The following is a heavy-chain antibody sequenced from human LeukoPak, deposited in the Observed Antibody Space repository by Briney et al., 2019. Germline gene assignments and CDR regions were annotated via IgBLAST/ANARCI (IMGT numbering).Heavy chain of an antibody. J-gene: IGHJ5*02. D-gene: IGHD3-10*01. CDR2: INAGNGNT. Sequence: EASVKVSCKASGYTFTIYAMHWVRQAPGQRLEWMGWINAGNGNTKYSQKFQGRVTITRDTSASTAYMELSSLRSEDTAVYYCARDMVRGVIFLDPWGQGTLVTVS. CDR3: ARDMVRGVIFLDP. V-gene: IGHV1-3*01. CDR1: GYTFTIYA.